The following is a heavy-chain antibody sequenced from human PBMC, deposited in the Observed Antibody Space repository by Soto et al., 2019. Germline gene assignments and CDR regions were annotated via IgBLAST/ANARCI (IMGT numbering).Heavy chain of an antibody. V-gene: IGHV1-18*01. Sequence: QVQLVQSGAEVKKPGASVKVSCKASGYTLTRYAIGWVGKAPGQGLEWMGWISAYNGNTSYAQKLQGRVTMTTDTAPSKAYMELRSLRSDDTAVYYCARDAPPEDYWCQGTLVTVSS. J-gene: IGHJ4*02. CDR3: ARDAPPEDY. CDR1: GYTLTRYA. CDR2: ISAYNGNT.